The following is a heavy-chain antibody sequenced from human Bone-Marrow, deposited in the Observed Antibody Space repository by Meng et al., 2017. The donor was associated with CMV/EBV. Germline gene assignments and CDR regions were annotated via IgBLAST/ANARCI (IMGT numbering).Heavy chain of an antibody. CDR1: GYTFTSYG. D-gene: IGHD3-3*01. V-gene: IGHV1-18*01. Sequence: ASVKVSCKASGYTFTSYGISWVRQAPGQGLEWMGWISAYNGNTNYAQKLQGRVTMTTDTSTSTAYMELRSLRSDDTAVYYCARDDQQVAHYDFWSGYSSGGVDYWAQGTLVTVSS. J-gene: IGHJ4*02. CDR3: ARDDQQVAHYDFWSGYSSGGVDY. CDR2: ISAYNGNT.